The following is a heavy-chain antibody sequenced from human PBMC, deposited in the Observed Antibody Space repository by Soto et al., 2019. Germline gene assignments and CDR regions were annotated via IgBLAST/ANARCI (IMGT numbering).Heavy chain of an antibody. CDR3: ARGPWLLQATVAFDI. CDR2: IIPILGIA. D-gene: IGHD3-22*01. V-gene: IGHV1-69*02. CDR1: GGTFSSYT. J-gene: IGHJ3*02. Sequence: SVKVSCKASGGTFSSYTISWVRQAPGQGLEWMGRIIPILGIANYAQKFQGRVTITADKSTSTAYMELSSLRSEDTAVYYCARGPWLLQATVAFDIWGQGTMVTVSS.